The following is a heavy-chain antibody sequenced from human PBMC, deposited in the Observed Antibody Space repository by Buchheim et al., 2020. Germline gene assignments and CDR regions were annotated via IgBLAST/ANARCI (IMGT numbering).Heavy chain of an antibody. Sequence: EVQLVESGGGLVQPGGSLRLSCAASGFTFSSYAMSWVRQAPGKGLEWVSAISGSGGSTYYADSVKGRFTISRDNSKNTLYLQMNSLRAEDTAVYHCAKLDRRTRTDRITMIVVATDAFDIWGQGT. CDR3: AKLDRRTRTDRITMIVVATDAFDI. J-gene: IGHJ3*02. D-gene: IGHD3-22*01. CDR2: ISGSGGST. CDR1: GFTFSSYA. V-gene: IGHV3-23*04.